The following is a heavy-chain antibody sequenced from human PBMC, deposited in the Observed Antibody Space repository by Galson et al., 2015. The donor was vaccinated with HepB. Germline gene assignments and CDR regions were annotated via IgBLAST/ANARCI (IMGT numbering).Heavy chain of an antibody. Sequence: SLRLSCAASGFTFSSYGMHWVRQAPGKGLEWVAFIRYDGSNKYYADSVKGRFTISRDNSKNTLYLQMNSLRAEDTAVYYCAKDAGVTMIGVDYWGQGTLVTVS. CDR2: IRYDGSNK. CDR3: AKDAGVTMIGVDY. J-gene: IGHJ4*02. CDR1: GFTFSSYG. V-gene: IGHV3-30*02. D-gene: IGHD3-22*01.